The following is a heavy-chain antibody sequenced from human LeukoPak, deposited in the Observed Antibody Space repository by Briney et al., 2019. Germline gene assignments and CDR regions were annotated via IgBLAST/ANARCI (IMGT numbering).Heavy chain of an antibody. J-gene: IGHJ3*02. D-gene: IGHD3-16*02. CDR3: ASDKADYVWGSYLVHDAFDI. V-gene: IGHV4-39*07. Sequence: PSETLSLTCTVSGGSISTSNYYWGWIRQPPGKGLEWIGNIFYSGSTYYSPSLRSRVTISLDTSRNQFSLKLSSVTAADTAVYYCASDKADYVWGSYLVHDAFDIWGQGTMVTVSS. CDR1: GGSISTSNYY. CDR2: IFYSGST.